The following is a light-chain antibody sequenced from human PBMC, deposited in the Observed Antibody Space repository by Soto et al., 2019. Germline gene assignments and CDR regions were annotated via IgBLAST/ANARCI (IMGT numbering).Light chain of an antibody. CDR3: QQYNSWPRT. V-gene: IGKV3-15*01. Sequence: EVVMTQSPVTLSVSPGEGVTLSCRASQSVSINLAWFQQKPGQAPRLLIYDASTRATGIPATFSGSGSGTEYTLSICRLQSVDFAVYSCQQYNSWPRTVGGGTKVEIK. CDR1: QSVSIN. CDR2: DAS. J-gene: IGKJ4*01.